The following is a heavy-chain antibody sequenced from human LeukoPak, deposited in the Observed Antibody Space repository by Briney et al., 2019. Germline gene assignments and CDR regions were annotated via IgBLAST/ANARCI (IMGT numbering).Heavy chain of an antibody. J-gene: IGHJ4*02. CDR3: AKEADYDFWSGCYRPLYYFDY. CDR1: GFTFSSYA. Sequence: GGSLRLSCAASGFTFSSYAMSWVRQAPGKGLEWVSAISGSGGSTYYADSVKGRFTISRDNSKNTLYLQMNSLRAEDTAVYYCAKEADYDFWSGCYRPLYYFDYWGQGTLVTVSS. V-gene: IGHV3-23*01. D-gene: IGHD3-3*01. CDR2: ISGSGGST.